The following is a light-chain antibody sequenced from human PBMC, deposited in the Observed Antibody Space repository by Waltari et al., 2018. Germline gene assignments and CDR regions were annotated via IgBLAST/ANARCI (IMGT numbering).Light chain of an antibody. CDR2: GAS. V-gene: IGKV3-20*01. CDR1: QSGSSTY. Sequence: EIVLTQSPGTLSLSPGERATLSCRASQSGSSTYLGWYQQKPGQAPRLLIYGASNRATGIPDKFSGSGSGTDFTLTISKLEPEDFAVYYCQQYYSSPWTFGQGTKVEVK. CDR3: QQYYSSPWT. J-gene: IGKJ1*01.